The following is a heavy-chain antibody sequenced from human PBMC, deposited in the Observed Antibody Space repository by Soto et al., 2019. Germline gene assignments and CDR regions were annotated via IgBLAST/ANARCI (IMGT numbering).Heavy chain of an antibody. V-gene: IGHV1-18*01. CDR3: ARDHGPYYYGSGSYLPDY. CDR2: ISAYNGNT. Sequence: QVQLVQSGAEVKKPGASVKVSCKASGYTFTSYGISWVRQAPGQGLEWMGWISAYNGNTNYEQKLQGRVTMTTDTSTSTAYMELRSLRSDDTAVYYCARDHGPYYYGSGSYLPDYWGQGTLVTVSS. CDR1: GYTFTSYG. J-gene: IGHJ4*02. D-gene: IGHD3-10*01.